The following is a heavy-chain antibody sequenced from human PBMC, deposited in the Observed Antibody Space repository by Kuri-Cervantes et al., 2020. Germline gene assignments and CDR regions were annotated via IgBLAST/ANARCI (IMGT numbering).Heavy chain of an antibody. J-gene: IGHJ5*02. CDR2: IYYSGST. V-gene: IGHV4-39*01. D-gene: IGHD6-13*01. CDR1: GDSISSTTSY. CDR3: ARCKRGIAAARPDRMWIDP. Sequence: SETLSLTCTVSGDSISSTTSYWGWVRQPPGKGLEWIGSIYYSGSTYYNPSLKSRVTISVDTSKNQFSLKVSSVTAADTAVYYCARCKRGIAAARPDRMWIDPWGQGTLVTVSS.